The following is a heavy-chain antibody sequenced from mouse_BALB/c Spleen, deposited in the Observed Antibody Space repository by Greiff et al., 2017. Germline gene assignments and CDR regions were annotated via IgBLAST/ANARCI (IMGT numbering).Heavy chain of an antibody. J-gene: IGHJ4*01. CDR1: GFSLTSYG. D-gene: IGHD2-4*01. Sequence: QVQLQQSGPGLVQPSQSLSITCTVSGFSLTSYGVHWVRQSPGKGLEWLGVIWSGGSTDYNAAFISRLSISKDNSKSQVFFKMNSLQANDTAIYYCASFYYDYDGEFSYYYAMDYWGQGTSVTVSS. CDR3: ASFYYDYDGEFSYYYAMDY. V-gene: IGHV2-2*02. CDR2: IWSGGST.